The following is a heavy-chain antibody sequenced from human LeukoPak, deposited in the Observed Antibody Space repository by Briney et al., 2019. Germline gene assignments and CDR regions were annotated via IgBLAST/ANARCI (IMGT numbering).Heavy chain of an antibody. CDR2: IYYSGST. Sequence: SETLSLTCTVSGGSISSYYWSWIRQPPGKGLEWIGYIYYSGSTNYNPSPKSRVTISVDTSKNQFSLKLSSVTAADTAVYYCARDHPNSGSYSNWFDPWGQGTLVTVSS. V-gene: IGHV4-59*01. D-gene: IGHD1-26*01. J-gene: IGHJ5*02. CDR1: GGSISSYY. CDR3: ARDHPNSGSYSNWFDP.